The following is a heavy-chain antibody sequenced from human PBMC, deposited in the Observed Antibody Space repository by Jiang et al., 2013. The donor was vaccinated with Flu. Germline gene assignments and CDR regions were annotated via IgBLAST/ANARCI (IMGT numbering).Heavy chain of an antibody. CDR2: IYPGDSDT. V-gene: IGHV5-51*01. D-gene: IGHD3-10*01. CDR3: ANQQRVRGYDYYGMDV. Sequence: GESLKISCKGSGYSFTSYWIGWVRQMPGKGLEWMGIIYPGDSDTRYSPSFQGQVTISADKSISTAYLQWSSLKASDTAMYYCANQQRVRGYDYYGMDVWGQGTTVTVSS. CDR1: GYSFTSYW. J-gene: IGHJ6*02.